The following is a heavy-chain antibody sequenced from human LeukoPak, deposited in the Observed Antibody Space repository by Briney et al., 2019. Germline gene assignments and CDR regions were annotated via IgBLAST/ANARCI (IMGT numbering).Heavy chain of an antibody. CDR3: VPLREYSGNFDAFDI. CDR2: ISTSGTTI. D-gene: IGHD4-23*01. V-gene: IGHV3-48*03. J-gene: IGHJ3*02. Sequence: GGSLRLSCAGFGFFFRSYEMNWVRQAPGKGLEWVSYISTSGTTIYYADSVQGRFTISRDNTNKLLYLQMNSLRAEDTAIYYCVPLREYSGNFDAFDIWGQGTMVTVSS. CDR1: GFFFRSYE.